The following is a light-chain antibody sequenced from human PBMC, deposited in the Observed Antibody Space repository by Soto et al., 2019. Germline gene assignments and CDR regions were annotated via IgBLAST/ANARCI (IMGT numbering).Light chain of an antibody. CDR2: AAS. Sequence: AIRMTQSPSSLSSSTGDRVTITCRASQGISSYLAWYQQKPGKAPKLLIYAASSLQSGVPSRFSGSGSGTDFTLTISSLQPEDFATYYCQQSYSTPRTFGQGTKV. CDR1: QGISSY. V-gene: IGKV1-8*01. CDR3: QQSYSTPRT. J-gene: IGKJ1*01.